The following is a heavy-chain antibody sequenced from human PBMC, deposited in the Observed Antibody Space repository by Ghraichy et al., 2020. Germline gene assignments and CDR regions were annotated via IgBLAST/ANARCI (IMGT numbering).Heavy chain of an antibody. CDR3: VRLMVGEYNWFDP. J-gene: IGHJ5*02. D-gene: IGHD3-10*01. CDR1: GYTFTNHG. CDR2: INADNGNT. V-gene: IGHV1-18*01. Sequence: ASVKVSCKASGYTFTNHGISWVRQAPGQGLEWMGWINADNGNTNYAQKFQGRVSMTTATSTSTAYLELRSLRSDDTALYYCVRLMVGEYNWFDPWGQGTLVTVSS.